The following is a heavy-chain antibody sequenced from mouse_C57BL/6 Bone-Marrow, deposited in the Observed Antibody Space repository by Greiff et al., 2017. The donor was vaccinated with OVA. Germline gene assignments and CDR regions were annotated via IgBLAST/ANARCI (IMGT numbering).Heavy chain of an antibody. Sequence: EVQGVESGAELVRPGASVKLSCTASGFNIKDDYMHWVKQRPEQGLEWIGWIDPENGDTEYASKFQGKATITADTSSNTAYLQLSSLTSEDTAVYYCIVTTSYYYAMDYWGQGTSVTVSS. CDR3: IVTTSYYYAMDY. CDR1: GFNIKDDY. V-gene: IGHV14-4*01. D-gene: IGHD2-5*01. CDR2: IDPENGDT. J-gene: IGHJ4*01.